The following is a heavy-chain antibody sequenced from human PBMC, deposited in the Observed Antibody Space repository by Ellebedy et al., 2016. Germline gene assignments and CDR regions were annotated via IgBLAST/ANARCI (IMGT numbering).Heavy chain of an antibody. V-gene: IGHV6-1*01. J-gene: IGHJ4*02. CDR3: ARGGEWLLLDY. CDR1: GDSVSSNSAA. Sequence: SQTLSLTCAISGDSVSSNSAAWNWIRQSPSRGLEWLGRTYYRSQWFSDYALSVKSRIIIISDASKNQFSLRMTSVTAADTAVYYCARGGEWLLLDYWGQGTLVTVSS. CDR2: TYYRSQWFS. D-gene: IGHD3-22*01.